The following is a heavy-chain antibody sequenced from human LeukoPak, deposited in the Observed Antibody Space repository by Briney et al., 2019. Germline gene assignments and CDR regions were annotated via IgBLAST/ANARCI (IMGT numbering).Heavy chain of an antibody. CDR2: INHSGST. CDR1: GGSFGGYY. J-gene: IGHJ2*01. V-gene: IGHV4-34*01. D-gene: IGHD6-19*01. Sequence: SETLSLTCAVYGGSFGGYYWSWIRQPPGKGLEWIGEINHSGSTNYNPSLKSRVTISADTSKNQFSLKLSSVTAADTAVYYCASPYLYSSGWRYFDLWGRGTLVTVSS. CDR3: ASPYLYSSGWRYFDL.